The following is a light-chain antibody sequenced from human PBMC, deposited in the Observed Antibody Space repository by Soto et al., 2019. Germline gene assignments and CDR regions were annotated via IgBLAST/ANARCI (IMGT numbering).Light chain of an antibody. CDR1: RTIDNY. CDR3: QQSYNTPIP. CDR2: ATS. J-gene: IGKJ5*01. V-gene: IGKV1-39*01. Sequence: TQSTSYLAASLRDRVTITCLASRTIDNYLNWYQQKPGRAPELLVYATSSLQSGVPSRFTGGGSGTHFTLTISGLQPEDFATYFCQQSYNTPIPVGQVRRL.